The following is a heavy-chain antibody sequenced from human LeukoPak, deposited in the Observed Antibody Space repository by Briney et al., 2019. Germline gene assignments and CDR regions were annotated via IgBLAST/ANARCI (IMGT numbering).Heavy chain of an antibody. J-gene: IGHJ4*02. CDR1: GGSISSGDCY. V-gene: IGHV4-31*03. Sequence: SETLSLTCTVSGGSISSGDCYWSWIRQHPGKGLEWIGYIYYSGSTYYKPSLRSRLTISVDTSKNQFSLKLSSVTAADTAVYYCARGRDNSGYYAADYWGQGTLVTVSS. D-gene: IGHD3-22*01. CDR2: IYYSGST. CDR3: ARGRDNSGYYAADY.